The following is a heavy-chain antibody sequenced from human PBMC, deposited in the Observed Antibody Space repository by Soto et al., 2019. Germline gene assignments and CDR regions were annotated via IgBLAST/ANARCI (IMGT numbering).Heavy chain of an antibody. J-gene: IGHJ6*02. CDR2: IYYSGST. CDR3: ARDRTTVTPYYYYGMDV. Sequence: PSEPLSLTCTVSGGSISSYYWSWIRQPPGKGLEWIGYIYYSGSTNYNPSLKSRVTISVDTSKNQFSLKLSSVTAADTAVYYCARDRTTVTPYYYYGMDVWGQGTTVTVSS. V-gene: IGHV4-59*01. D-gene: IGHD4-17*01. CDR1: GGSISSYY.